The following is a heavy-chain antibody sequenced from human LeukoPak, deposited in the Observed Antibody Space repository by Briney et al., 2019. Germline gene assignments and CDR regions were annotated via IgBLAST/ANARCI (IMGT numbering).Heavy chain of an antibody. CDR3: ARVCCKTQAARRLQNWFDP. CDR2: INPNSGGT. J-gene: IGHJ5*02. Sequence: VASVKVSCKASGYTFTGYYMHWVRQAPGQGLEWMGWINPNSGGTNYAQKFQGRVTMTRDTSISTAYMELSRPRSDDTAVYYCARVCCKTQAARRLQNWFDPWGQGTLVTVSS. CDR1: GYTFTGYY. V-gene: IGHV1-2*02. D-gene: IGHD2-15*01.